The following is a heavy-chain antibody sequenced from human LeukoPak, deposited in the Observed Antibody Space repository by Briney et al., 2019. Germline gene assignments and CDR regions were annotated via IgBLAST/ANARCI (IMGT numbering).Heavy chain of an antibody. CDR2: ISYDESNK. CDR3: AKDRYYYDSSGDFDY. V-gene: IGHV3-30*18. Sequence: GGSLRLSCEASGFTFSSYGMHWVRQAPGKGLEWVAVISYDESNKYYADSVKGRFTISRDNSKNTLYLQMNSLRAEDTAVYYCAKDRYYYDSSGDFDYWGQGTLVTVSS. D-gene: IGHD3-22*01. J-gene: IGHJ4*02. CDR1: GFTFSSYG.